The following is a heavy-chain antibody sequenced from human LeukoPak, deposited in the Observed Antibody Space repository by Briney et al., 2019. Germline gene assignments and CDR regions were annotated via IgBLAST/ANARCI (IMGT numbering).Heavy chain of an antibody. D-gene: IGHD6-13*01. CDR3: AKGYSSSWYDWFDP. J-gene: IGHJ5*02. CDR1: GFTFDDYA. Sequence: PGGSLRLSCAASGFTFDDYAMHWVRQAPGKGLEWVSGISWNSGSIGYADSVKGRFTISRDNAKNSLYLQMNSLRAEDTALCYCAKGYSSSWYDWFDPWGQGTLVTVSS. V-gene: IGHV3-9*01. CDR2: ISWNSGSI.